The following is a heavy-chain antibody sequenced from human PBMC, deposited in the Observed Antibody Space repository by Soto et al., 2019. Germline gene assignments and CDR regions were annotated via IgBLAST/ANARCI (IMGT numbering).Heavy chain of an antibody. CDR1: GFTFSSYA. J-gene: IGHJ4*02. D-gene: IGHD3-22*01. CDR3: AKDPATYYYDSSGYPYYFDY. V-gene: IGHV3-23*01. CDR2: ISGSGGST. Sequence: EVQLLESGGGLVQPGGSLRLSCAASGFTFSSYAMSWVRQASGKGLEWVSAISGSGGSTYYADSVKGRFTISRDNSKNTLYLQMNSLRAEDTAVYYCAKDPATYYYDSSGYPYYFDYWGQGTLVTVSS.